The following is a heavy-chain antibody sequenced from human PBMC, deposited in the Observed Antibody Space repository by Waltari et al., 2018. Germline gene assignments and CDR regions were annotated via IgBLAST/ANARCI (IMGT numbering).Heavy chain of an antibody. D-gene: IGHD2-2*01. V-gene: IGHV7-4-1*02. CDR3: ARGPPDHATRNEYFHL. Sequence: QVQLVQSGSELQKPGASVKVSCKASGYTFTTYPINWVRQAPGQGREWMGWSSPSTVNPRNSQCFTVRFVFSLDTSISTAYLQINSLRVEDTGVYYCARGPPDHATRNEYFHLWGQGTLVTVSS. CDR1: GYTFTTYP. CDR2: SSPSTVNP. J-gene: IGHJ1*01.